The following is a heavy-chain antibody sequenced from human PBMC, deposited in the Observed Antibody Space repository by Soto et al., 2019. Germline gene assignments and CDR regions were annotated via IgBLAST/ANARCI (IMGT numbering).Heavy chain of an antibody. V-gene: IGHV4-59*08. D-gene: IGHD6-13*01. CDR3: ARRVYSSSWYEDY. CDR1: GGFISSYY. Sequence: QVQLQESGPGLVKPSETLSLTCTVSGGFISSYYWSWIRQPPGKGLEWIGYIYYSGTTNYNPSLKSRVTVSVDMSKNQLSLKLSSVTAADTAVYYCARRVYSSSWYEDYWGQGPLVTVSS. CDR2: IYYSGTT. J-gene: IGHJ4*02.